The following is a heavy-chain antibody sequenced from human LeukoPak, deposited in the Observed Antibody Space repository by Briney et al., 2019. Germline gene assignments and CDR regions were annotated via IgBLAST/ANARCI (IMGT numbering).Heavy chain of an antibody. J-gene: IGHJ4*02. V-gene: IGHV2-5*02. CDR2: IYWDDDK. CDR1: GFSLSTSGVG. CDR3: AHSSYYYDSSGYLPFGY. D-gene: IGHD3-22*01. Sequence: SGPTLVNPTQTLTLTCTFSGFSLSTSGVGVGWIRQPPGKALEWLALIYWDDDKRYSPSLKSRLTITKDTSKNQVVLTMTNMDPVDTATYYCAHSSYYYDSSGYLPFGYWGQGTLVTVSS.